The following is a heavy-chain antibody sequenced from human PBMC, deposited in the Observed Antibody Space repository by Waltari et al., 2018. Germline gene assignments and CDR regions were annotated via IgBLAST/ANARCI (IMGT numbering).Heavy chain of an antibody. Sequence: QVQLVESGGGVVQPGRSLRLSCAASGFTLSSYGMTWVRQARGKGLELVAVIGYDGSNKYYADSVKGRFTISRDNSKNTLYLQMNSLRAEDTAVYYCARFLSAGGGYYGMDVWGQGTTVTVSS. J-gene: IGHJ6*02. CDR3: ARFLSAGGGYYGMDV. V-gene: IGHV3-33*01. D-gene: IGHD6-13*01. CDR1: GFTLSSYG. CDR2: IGYDGSNK.